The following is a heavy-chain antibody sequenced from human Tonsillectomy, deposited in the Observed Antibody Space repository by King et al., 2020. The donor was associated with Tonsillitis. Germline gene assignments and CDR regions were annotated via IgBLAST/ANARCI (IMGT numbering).Heavy chain of an antibody. CDR3: ARGSFDP. V-gene: IGHV3-48*04. Sequence: VQLVESGGGLVQPGGSLRLSCAASGFTFSSYSMNWVRQATGKGLEWVSYNRSSSSTIYYADSVKGRFNIPRDNDKNSLYLQMNSLRAEDTAVYYCARGSFDPWGQGTLVTVSS. CDR2: NRSSSSTI. J-gene: IGHJ5*02. CDR1: GFTFSSYS.